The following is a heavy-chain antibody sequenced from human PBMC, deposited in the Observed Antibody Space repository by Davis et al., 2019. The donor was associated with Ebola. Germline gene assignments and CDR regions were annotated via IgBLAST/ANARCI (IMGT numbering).Heavy chain of an antibody. V-gene: IGHV3-30*03. J-gene: IGHJ6*04. CDR3: ARDRQRYYYYGMDV. CDR1: GFTFSSYG. D-gene: IGHD6-25*01. Sequence: GGSLRLSCAASGFTFSSYGMHWVRQAPGKGLEWVAVISYDGSNKYYADSVKGRFTISRDNSKNTLYLQMNSLRAEDTAVYYCARDRQRYYYYGMDVWGKGTTVTVSS. CDR2: ISYDGSNK.